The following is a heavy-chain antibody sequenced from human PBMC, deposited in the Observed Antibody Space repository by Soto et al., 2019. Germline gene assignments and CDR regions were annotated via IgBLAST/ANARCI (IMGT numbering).Heavy chain of an antibody. V-gene: IGHV4-30-4*01. D-gene: IGHD5-12*01. Sequence: SETMSLTCTVAGDSISSGDYYWSWIRQPPGKGLEWIGCIYYSGNTYYNPSLKRRFSISVDTSKNSLYLQMNSLRAEDTAVYYCARDSAWLFDSWGQGTLVTVSS. CDR1: GDSISSGDYY. J-gene: IGHJ4*02. CDR3: ARDSAWLFDS. CDR2: IYYSGNT.